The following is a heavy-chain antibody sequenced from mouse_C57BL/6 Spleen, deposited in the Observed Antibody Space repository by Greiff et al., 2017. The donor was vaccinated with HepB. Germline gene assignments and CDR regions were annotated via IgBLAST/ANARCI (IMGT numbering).Heavy chain of an antibody. D-gene: IGHD1-1*01. Sequence: QVQLQQSGPELVKPGASVKISCKASGYAFRSSWMNWVKQRPGKGLEWIGRIYPGDGDTNYNGKFKGKATLTADKSSSTAYMQLSSLTSEDSAVYFCARRTTVVEGYFDYWGQGTTLTVSS. J-gene: IGHJ2*01. CDR1: GYAFRSSW. CDR3: ARRTTVVEGYFDY. CDR2: IYPGDGDT. V-gene: IGHV1-82*01.